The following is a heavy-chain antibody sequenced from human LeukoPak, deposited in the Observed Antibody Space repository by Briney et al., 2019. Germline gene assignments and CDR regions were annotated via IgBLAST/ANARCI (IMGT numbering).Heavy chain of an antibody. Sequence: GSLRLSCAASGFNFEIYWINWVRQAPGKGLEWVANMRQDGSDKYYVDSVKGRFTISRDNSKNSLPLQMNSLRAEDTAVYYCARDLDSSCLSGAFDIWGQGTMVTVS. CDR1: GFNFEIYW. V-gene: IGHV3-7*01. J-gene: IGHJ3*02. CDR2: MRQDGSDK. D-gene: IGHD3-22*01. CDR3: ARDLDSSCLSGAFDI.